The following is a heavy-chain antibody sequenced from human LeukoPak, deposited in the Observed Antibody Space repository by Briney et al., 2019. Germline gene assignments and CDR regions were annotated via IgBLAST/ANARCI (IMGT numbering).Heavy chain of an antibody. CDR2: IYTRGST. D-gene: IGHD2-2*01. Sequence: SEALSLTCTVSGGALSSYYWGWVRQPAREGLGWIWRIYTRGSTNYNPSLKSRVTMSVDTSKNQFSLKLSSVTAADTAVYYCARAGRSYQLLPYYYYGMDVWGQGTTVTVSS. V-gene: IGHV4-4*07. J-gene: IGHJ6*02. CDR3: ARAGRSYQLLPYYYYGMDV. CDR1: GGALSSYY.